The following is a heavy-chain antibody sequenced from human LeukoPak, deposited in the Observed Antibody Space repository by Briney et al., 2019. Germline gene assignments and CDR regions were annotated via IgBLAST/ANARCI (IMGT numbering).Heavy chain of an antibody. J-gene: IGHJ4*02. CDR1: GFTFNNAW. D-gene: IGHD6-19*01. CDR3: STSSGSL. V-gene: IGHV3-7*01. CDR2: IKQDGSEK. Sequence: GGSLRLSCAASGFTFNNAWMNWVRQAPGKGLEWVANIKQDGSEKYYVDSVKGRFTISRDNAKNSLYLRMNSLRDEDTAVYYCSTSSGSLWGQGTLVTVSS.